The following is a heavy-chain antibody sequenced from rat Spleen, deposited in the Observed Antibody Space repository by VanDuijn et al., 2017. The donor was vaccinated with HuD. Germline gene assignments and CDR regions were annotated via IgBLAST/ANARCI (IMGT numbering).Heavy chain of an antibody. Sequence: EVQVVESGGGIVQPGRSMKLSCAASGFTFSNYDMVWVRQAPTKGLKWVASISYDGSTPYYRDSVKGRFTISRDNAKSTLYLQMDSLRSEDTATYYCTRGYDFDYWGQGVMVTVSS. J-gene: IGHJ2*01. CDR3: TRGYDFDY. CDR2: ISYDGSTP. D-gene: IGHD2-2*01. V-gene: IGHV5-7*01. CDR1: GFTFSNYD.